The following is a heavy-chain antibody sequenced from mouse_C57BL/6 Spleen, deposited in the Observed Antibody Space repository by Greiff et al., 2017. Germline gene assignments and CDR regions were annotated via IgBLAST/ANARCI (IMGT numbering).Heavy chain of an antibody. CDR1: GFNIKDYY. V-gene: IGHV14-2*01. CDR2: IDPEDGET. Sequence: EVQLQQSGAELVKPGASVKLSCTASGFNIKDYYMHWVKQRTEQGLEWIGRIDPEDGETKYAPKFQGKATITADTSSNTAYLQLSSLTSEDTAVYYCARGDYGSSYYYFDYWGDYWGQGTTLTVSS. CDR3: ARGDYGSSYYYFDYWGDY. J-gene: IGHJ2*01. D-gene: IGHD1-1*01.